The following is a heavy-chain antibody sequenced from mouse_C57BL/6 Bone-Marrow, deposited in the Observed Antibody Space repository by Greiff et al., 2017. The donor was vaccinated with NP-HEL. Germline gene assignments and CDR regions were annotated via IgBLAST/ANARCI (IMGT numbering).Heavy chain of an antibody. CDR3: ARKIYYYGSRYAMDY. Sequence: LEESGPELVKPGASVKISCKASGYAFSSSWMNWVKQRPGKGLEWIGRIYPGDGDTNYNGKFKGKATLTADKSSSTAYMQLSSLTSEDSAVYFCARKIYYYGSRYAMDYWGQGTSVTVSS. CDR2: IYPGDGDT. D-gene: IGHD1-1*01. V-gene: IGHV1-82*01. J-gene: IGHJ4*01. CDR1: GYAFSSSW.